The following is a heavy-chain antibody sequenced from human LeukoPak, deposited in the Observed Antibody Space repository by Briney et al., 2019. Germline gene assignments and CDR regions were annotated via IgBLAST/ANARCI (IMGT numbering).Heavy chain of an antibody. CDR1: GGSFSGYY. V-gene: IGHV4-34*01. J-gene: IGHJ4*02. Sequence: SETLSLTCAVYGGSFSGYYWSWIRQPPGKGLEWIGEINHSGSTNYNPSLKSRVTISVDTSKNQFSLKLSSVTAADTAVYYCARITMVRGVINSDYWGQGTLVTVSS. D-gene: IGHD3-10*01. CDR3: ARITMVRGVINSDY. CDR2: INHSGST.